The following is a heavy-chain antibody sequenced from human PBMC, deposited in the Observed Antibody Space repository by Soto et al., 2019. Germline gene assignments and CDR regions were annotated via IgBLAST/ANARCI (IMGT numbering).Heavy chain of an antibody. Sequence: GGSLRLSCAASGFTFSSYAMHWARQAPGKGLEYVSAISSNGGSTYYGDSVKGRFTISRDNSKNTLYLQMGSLRTEDMGVYYCARDGAVAGHTDFDYWGQGTLVTVSS. CDR3: ARDGAVAGHTDFDY. D-gene: IGHD6-19*01. CDR1: GFTFSSYA. CDR2: ISSNGGST. V-gene: IGHV3-64*02. J-gene: IGHJ4*02.